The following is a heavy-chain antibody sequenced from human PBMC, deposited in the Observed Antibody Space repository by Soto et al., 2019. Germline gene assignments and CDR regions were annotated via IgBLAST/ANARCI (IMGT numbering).Heavy chain of an antibody. CDR2: MNPNSGNT. CDR3: ARDGDYDFWSGDLVNLDV. CDR1: GYTFTSYD. V-gene: IGHV1-8*01. J-gene: IGHJ6*02. D-gene: IGHD3-3*01. Sequence: QVQLVQSGAEVKKPGASVKVSCKASGYTFTSYDINWVRQATGQGLEWMGWMNPNSGNTGYAQKFQGRVTMTRNTSISTAYMELSSLRSEDTAVYYCARDGDYDFWSGDLVNLDVWGQGTTVTVSS.